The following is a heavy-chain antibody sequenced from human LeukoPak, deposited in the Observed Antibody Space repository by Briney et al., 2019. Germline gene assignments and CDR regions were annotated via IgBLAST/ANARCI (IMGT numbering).Heavy chain of an antibody. CDR2: ISSDGSIT. J-gene: IGHJ4*02. V-gene: IGHV3-74*01. D-gene: IGHD3-10*01. CDR3: ASDIGD. Sequence: GGSLRLSCAASGFTLSTYWMHWVRQAPGKGLVWVSRISSDGSITTYADSVKGRFTISKDNAKNTLYLQMNSLRAEDTAVYYCASDIGDWGQGTLVTVSS. CDR1: GFTLSTYW.